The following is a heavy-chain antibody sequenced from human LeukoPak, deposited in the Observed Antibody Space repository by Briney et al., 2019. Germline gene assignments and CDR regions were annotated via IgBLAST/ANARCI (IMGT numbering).Heavy chain of an antibody. J-gene: IGHJ4*02. Sequence: SETLSLTCAVYGGSFSGYYWGWIRQPPGKGPEWTGYIYYSGSTNYNPSLNSRVTISVDTSKNQFSLRLSSVTAADTAIYYCARAVSGRFDYWGQGTLVTVSS. V-gene: IGHV4-59*08. CDR2: IYYSGST. CDR3: ARAVSGRFDY. D-gene: IGHD6-19*01. CDR1: GGSFSGYY.